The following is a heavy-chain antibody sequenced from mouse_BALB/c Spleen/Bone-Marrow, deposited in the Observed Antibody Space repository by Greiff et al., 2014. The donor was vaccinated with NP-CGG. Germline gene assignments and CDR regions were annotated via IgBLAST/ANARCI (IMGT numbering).Heavy chain of an antibody. J-gene: IGHJ2*01. CDR3: ARYYYGFLDY. V-gene: IGHV2-9*02. Sequence: VKLQESGPGLVAPSQSLSITCTVSGFPLTSYGVHWVRQPPGKGLEWLGVIWAGGSTNYNSTLMSRLTISKDNSKSQVFLKMNSLQTDDTAMYYCARYYYGFLDYWGQGTTLTVSS. CDR2: IWAGGST. CDR1: GFPLTSYG. D-gene: IGHD1-2*01.